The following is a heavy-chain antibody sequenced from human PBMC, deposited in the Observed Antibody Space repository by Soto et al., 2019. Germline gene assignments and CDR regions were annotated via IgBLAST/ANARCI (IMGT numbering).Heavy chain of an antibody. V-gene: IGHV1-46*03. Sequence: GASVKVSCKASGYPFTSYYSHWVRQAPGQGLEWMGIINPSGGSTSYAQKFQGRVTMTRDTSTSTVYMELSSLRSEDTAVYYCALGYCSSTSCSHYYYYYMDVWGKGTTVTVSS. CDR3: ALGYCSSTSCSHYYYYYMDV. J-gene: IGHJ6*03. CDR1: GYPFTSYY. CDR2: INPSGGST. D-gene: IGHD2-2*01.